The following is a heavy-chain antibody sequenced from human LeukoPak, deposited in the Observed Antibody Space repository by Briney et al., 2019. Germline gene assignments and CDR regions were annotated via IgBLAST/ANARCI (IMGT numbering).Heavy chain of an antibody. J-gene: IGHJ6*03. Sequence: GGSLRLSCAASGFIFSTYSMNWVRQAPGKGLEWVANIKQDGSEKYSVDSVKGRFTISRDNAKNSLYMQMNSLRAEDTAVYYCARVMSASVWRTYGSYYYYYYMDVWGKGTTVTVSS. CDR1: GFIFSTYS. CDR3: ARVMSASVWRTYGSYYYYYYMDV. CDR2: IKQDGSEK. V-gene: IGHV3-7*01. D-gene: IGHD3-16*01.